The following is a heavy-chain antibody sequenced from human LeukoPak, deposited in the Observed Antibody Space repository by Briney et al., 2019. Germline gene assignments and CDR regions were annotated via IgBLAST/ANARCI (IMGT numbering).Heavy chain of an antibody. CDR2: IYNSGST. CDR1: GGSFSGYY. CDR3: ARDYGSGGGYFDY. D-gene: IGHD3-10*01. J-gene: IGHJ4*02. V-gene: IGHV4-34*09. Sequence: SETLSLTCAVYGGSFSGYYWSWIRQPPGKGLEWIGYIYNSGSTYYNPSLKSRVTLSVDTSKNQFSLKLSSVTAADTAVYYCARDYGSGGGYFDYWGQGTLVTVSS.